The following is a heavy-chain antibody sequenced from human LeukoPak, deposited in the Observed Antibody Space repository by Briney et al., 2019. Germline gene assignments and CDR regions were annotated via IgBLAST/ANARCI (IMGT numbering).Heavy chain of an antibody. D-gene: IGHD6-6*01. J-gene: IGHJ4*02. CDR3: ARASIAARAYDY. CDR1: GYTFTSYG. V-gene: IGHV1-18*01. CDR2: ISAYNGNT. Sequence: ASVKVSCKASGYTFTSYGISWVRQAPGQGLEWMGWISAYNGNTNYAQKLQGRVTMTTDTSTSTAYMELRSLRSDDTAVYYSARASIAARAYDYWGQGTLVTVSS.